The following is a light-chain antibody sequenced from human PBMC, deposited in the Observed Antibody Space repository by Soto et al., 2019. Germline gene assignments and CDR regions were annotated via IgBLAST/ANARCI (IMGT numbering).Light chain of an antibody. CDR2: EVS. CDR3: SSYAGSNIL. V-gene: IGLV2-8*01. J-gene: IGLJ2*01. Sequence: QSALTQPPSASGSPGQSVTISCTGTSSDVGGYNYVSWYQQHPGKAPKLMIYEVSKRPSGVPDRFSGSKSGNTASLTVSGLQAEDEADYYCSSYAGSNILFGGGPKLTV. CDR1: SSDVGGYNY.